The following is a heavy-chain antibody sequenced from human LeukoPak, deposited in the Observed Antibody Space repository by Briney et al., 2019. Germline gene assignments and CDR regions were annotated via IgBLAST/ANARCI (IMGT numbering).Heavy chain of an antibody. Sequence: GGSLRLSCAASGFTFSSYEMNWVRQAPGKGLEWVSYISSSGSTIYYADSVKGRFTISRDNAKNSPYLQMNSLRAEDTAVYYCARDGAPSYYYGSGSYNLFDYWGQGTLVTVSS. J-gene: IGHJ4*02. V-gene: IGHV3-48*03. CDR1: GFTFSSYE. CDR3: ARDGAPSYYYGSGSYNLFDY. D-gene: IGHD3-10*01. CDR2: ISSSGSTI.